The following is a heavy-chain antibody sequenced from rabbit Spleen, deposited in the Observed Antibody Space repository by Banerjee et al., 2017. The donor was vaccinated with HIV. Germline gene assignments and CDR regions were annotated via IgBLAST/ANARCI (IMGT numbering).Heavy chain of an antibody. D-gene: IGHD1-1*01. CDR2: IDSGSSGST. CDR1: GIDFSSYYY. Sequence: QSLEESGGGLVQPEGSLTLTCTASGIDFSSYYYMCWVRQAPGKGLEWIACIDSGSSGSTYYANWAKGRFTISKPSSTTVTLQMTSLTVADTATYFCVRGSGSTNGPYNGMDLWGPGTLVTVS. J-gene: IGHJ6*01. V-gene: IGHV1S40*01. CDR3: VRGSGSTNGPYNGMDL.